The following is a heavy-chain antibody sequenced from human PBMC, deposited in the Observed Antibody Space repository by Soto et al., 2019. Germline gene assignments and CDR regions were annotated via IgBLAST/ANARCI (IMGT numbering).Heavy chain of an antibody. V-gene: IGHV3-11*01. J-gene: IGHJ4*02. CDR1: GFTFTDYS. CDR3: ARQAARNYIDS. CDR2: IDSRGRTL. Sequence: GGSLRLSCTASGFTFTDYSMSWIRQAPGKGLEWLAFIDSRGRTLSYADSVKGRFTISRDNAKNSLYLQMHSLRADDTAVYYCARQAARNYIDSWGQGDVVTVSS. D-gene: IGHD6-6*01.